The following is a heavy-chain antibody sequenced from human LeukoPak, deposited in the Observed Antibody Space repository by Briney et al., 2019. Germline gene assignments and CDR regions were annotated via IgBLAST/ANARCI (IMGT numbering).Heavy chain of an antibody. V-gene: IGHV3-23*01. CDR1: GFTFSSLA. J-gene: IGHJ5*02. Sequence: PGGSLRLSCEASGFTFSSLAMTWVRHAPGKGREWGSSITGSNGPTYNTTSVKGRFTISRDNSQNTLYLQMNSLTAEDTAVYYCTKDTNGDYVGAFDPWGQGNLVTVSS. CDR2: ITGSNGPT. CDR3: TKDTNGDYVGAFDP. D-gene: IGHD4-17*01.